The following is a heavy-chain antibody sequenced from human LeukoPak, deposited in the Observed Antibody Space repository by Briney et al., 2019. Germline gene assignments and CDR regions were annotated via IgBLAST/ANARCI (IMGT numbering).Heavy chain of an antibody. CDR3: ARYPEQGQNYYDSSGYSDY. Sequence: GGSLRLSCTASGFSLSSHAIHWVRQAPGKGLEWVSGINWNGGSTGYADSVKGRFTISRDNAKNSLYLQMNSLRAEDTALYYCARYPEQGQNYYDSSGYSDYWGQGTLVTVSS. J-gene: IGHJ4*02. V-gene: IGHV3-20*04. D-gene: IGHD3-22*01. CDR1: GFSLSSHA. CDR2: INWNGGST.